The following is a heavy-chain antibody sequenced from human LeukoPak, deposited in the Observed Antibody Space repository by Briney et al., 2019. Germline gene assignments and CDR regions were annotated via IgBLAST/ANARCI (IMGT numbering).Heavy chain of an antibody. V-gene: IGHV3-30*04. Sequence: GGSLRLSCAASGFTFSNYALHWVRQAPGKGLEWVAVISYDDTNKYYVDSVKGRFTISRDNSKNTLYLQMNSLRAEDTAVYYCAKGRVGHSPGYYYGNDAFDIWGQGTMVTVSS. D-gene: IGHD3-22*01. CDR2: ISYDDTNK. J-gene: IGHJ3*02. CDR1: GFTFSNYA. CDR3: AKGRVGHSPGYYYGNDAFDI.